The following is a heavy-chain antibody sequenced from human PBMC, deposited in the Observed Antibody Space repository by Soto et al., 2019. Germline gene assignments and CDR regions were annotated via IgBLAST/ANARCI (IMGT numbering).Heavy chain of an antibody. CDR1: GGSISSSNW. Sequence: SETLSLTCAVCGGSISSSNWWSWVRQPPGKGLEWIGEIYHSGSTNYNPSLKSRVTISVDKSKNQFSLKLSSVTAADTAVYYCARDRAGISYWGRQNWFDPWGQGTLVTVSS. V-gene: IGHV4-4*02. D-gene: IGHD6-13*01. J-gene: IGHJ5*02. CDR3: ARDRAGISYWGRQNWFDP. CDR2: IYHSGST.